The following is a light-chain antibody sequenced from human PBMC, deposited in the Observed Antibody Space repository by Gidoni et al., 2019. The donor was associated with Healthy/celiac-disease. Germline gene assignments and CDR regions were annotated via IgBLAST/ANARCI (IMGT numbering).Light chain of an antibody. Sequence: EIVLTQSTGTLSLSPGERAPLSCRASPSVRSSYLAWYQQKPGQAPRLHIYGASSRDTGIPDRFSGSGSGTDFTLTISRLEPDDFAVYYCQQYGSSPYTFGQGTKLEIK. CDR1: PSVRSSY. J-gene: IGKJ2*01. CDR2: GAS. V-gene: IGKV3-20*01. CDR3: QQYGSSPYT.